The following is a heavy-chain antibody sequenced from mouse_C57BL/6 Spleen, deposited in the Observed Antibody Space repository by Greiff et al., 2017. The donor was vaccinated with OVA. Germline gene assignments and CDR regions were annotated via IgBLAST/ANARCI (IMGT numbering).Heavy chain of an antibody. CDR1: GFTFSSYA. V-gene: IGHV5-4*01. Sequence: EVQLVESGGGLVKPGGSLKLSCAASGFTFSSYAMSWVRQTPEKRLEWVATISDGGSYTYYPDNVKGRFTISRDNAKNNLYLQMSHLKSEDTAMYYCARDYSNYPNWYFDVWGTGTTVTVSS. CDR3: ARDYSNYPNWYFDV. J-gene: IGHJ1*03. D-gene: IGHD2-5*01. CDR2: ISDGGSYT.